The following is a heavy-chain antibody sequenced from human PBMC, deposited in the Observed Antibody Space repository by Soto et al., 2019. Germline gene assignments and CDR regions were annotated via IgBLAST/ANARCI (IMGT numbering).Heavy chain of an antibody. CDR3: ARAGWSWNWFDP. CDR2: IYYNGTT. D-gene: IGHD3-10*01. J-gene: IGHJ5*02. V-gene: IGHV4-31*02. Sequence: SETLSLTCTVSGGSISSGGYYWSWIRQHPGKGPEWIGNIYYNGTTTYSPSLESRLTISLDPSKNQFSLTLKSVTAADTAVYYCARAGWSWNWFDPWGQGTLVTVSS. CDR1: GGSISSGGYY.